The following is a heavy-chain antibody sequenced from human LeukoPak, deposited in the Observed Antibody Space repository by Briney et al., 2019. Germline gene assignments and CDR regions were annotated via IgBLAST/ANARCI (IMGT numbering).Heavy chain of an antibody. J-gene: IGHJ6*02. CDR3: ARDEMATIYYYYYGMDV. CDR2: IWYDGSNK. CDR1: GFTFSAHG. D-gene: IGHD5-24*01. Sequence: GGSLRLSCAASGFTFSAHGMHWARQAPGKGLAWVAVIWYDGSNKYYADSEKGRFTISRDNSKNTLYLQMNSLRAEDMAVYYCARDEMATIYYYYYGMDVWGQGTTVTVSS. V-gene: IGHV3-33*01.